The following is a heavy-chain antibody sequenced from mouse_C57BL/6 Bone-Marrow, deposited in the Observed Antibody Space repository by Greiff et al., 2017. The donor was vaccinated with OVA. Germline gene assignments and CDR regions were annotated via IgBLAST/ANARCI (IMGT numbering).Heavy chain of an antibody. CDR3: ARSWCYDDAVDD. CDR2: INPCNGGT. CDR1: GYTFTSYW. Sequence: QVQLQQPGTELVKPGASVKLSCKASGYTFTSYWMHWVKQRPGQGLEWIGNINPCNGGTNYNEKFKSKATLTVDKSSSTAYMQLSSLASEDSAVYNCARSWCYDDAVDDWGQGTTLTVSS. J-gene: IGHJ2*01. V-gene: IGHV1-53*01. D-gene: IGHD2-12*01.